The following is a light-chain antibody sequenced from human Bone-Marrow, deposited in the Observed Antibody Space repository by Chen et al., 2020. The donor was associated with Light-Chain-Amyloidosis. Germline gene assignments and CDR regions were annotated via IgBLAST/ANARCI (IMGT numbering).Light chain of an antibody. J-gene: IGLJ1*01. V-gene: IGLV2-14*01. CDR2: EVT. CDR1: SSDVGGDNH. CDR3: SSYTITNTLV. Sequence: QSALTQPAYVSGSPGQSITISCTGTSSDVGGDNHVSWYQPHPDKAPKLMIYEVTNRPSWVPDRFSGSKSDNTASLTISGLQTEDEADYFCSSYTITNTLVFGSGTRVTVL.